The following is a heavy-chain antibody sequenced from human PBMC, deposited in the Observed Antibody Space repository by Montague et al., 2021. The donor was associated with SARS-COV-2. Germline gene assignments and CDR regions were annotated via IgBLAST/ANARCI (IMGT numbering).Heavy chain of an antibody. J-gene: IGHJ4*02. Sequence: SLRLSCAGSGFTFSNYEMNWVRQAPGKGLEWISDISSSGSTTYYIDSVKGRFTISRDNAKNSLYLQMNSLRAKDTAVYYCAREGFTGKYVEYWGQGTLVTVSS. CDR2: ISSSGSTT. CDR3: AREGFTGKYVEY. CDR1: GFTFSNYE. V-gene: IGHV3-48*03. D-gene: IGHD2-8*02.